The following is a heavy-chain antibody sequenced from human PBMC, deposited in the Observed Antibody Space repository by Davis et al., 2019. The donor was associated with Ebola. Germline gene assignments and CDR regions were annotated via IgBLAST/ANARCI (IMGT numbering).Heavy chain of an antibody. J-gene: IGHJ3*02. CDR2: IYPGDFDT. V-gene: IGHV5-51*01. CDR3: VRRRGDSNGYYYDAFDI. CDR1: GYSFTTYW. D-gene: IGHD3-22*01. Sequence: GESLKISCKGSGYSFTTYWIGWVRQMPGKGLEWMGIIYPGDFDTTYSPSFQGQVTISADKSITTAYLQWSSLKASDTAMYYCVRRRGDSNGYYYDAFDIWGQGTMVTVSS.